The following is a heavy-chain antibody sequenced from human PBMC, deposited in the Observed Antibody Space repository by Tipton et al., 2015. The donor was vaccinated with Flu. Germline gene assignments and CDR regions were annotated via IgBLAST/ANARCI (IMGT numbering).Heavy chain of an antibody. J-gene: IGHJ4*02. CDR2: VSHSGST. CDR3: VRLTYYYGSGTSDS. V-gene: IGHV4-38-2*01. Sequence: GLVKPSETLSLTCGVSGYSISSGYHWGGIRQPPGKGLEWIGSVSHSGSTYYNPSLKSRVTISIDTFKTQYSLRLSSVTAADTAVYYCVRLTYYYGSGTSDSWGQGTLVTVSS. CDR1: GYSISSGYH. D-gene: IGHD3-10*01.